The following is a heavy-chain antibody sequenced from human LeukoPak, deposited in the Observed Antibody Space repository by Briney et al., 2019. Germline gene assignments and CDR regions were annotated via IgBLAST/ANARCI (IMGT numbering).Heavy chain of an antibody. D-gene: IGHD6-13*01. Sequence: ASVKVSCKASGYTFTSYGIRWVRQAPGQGLEWMGWISAYNGNTNYAQKLQGRVTMTTDTSTSTAYMELRSLRSDDTAVYYCARSGERAAANRGKFDYWGQGTLVTVSS. V-gene: IGHV1-18*01. CDR1: GYTFTSYG. J-gene: IGHJ4*02. CDR3: ARSGERAAANRGKFDY. CDR2: ISAYNGNT.